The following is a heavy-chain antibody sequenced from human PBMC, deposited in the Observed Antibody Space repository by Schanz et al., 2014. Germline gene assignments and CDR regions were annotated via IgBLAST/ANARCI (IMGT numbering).Heavy chain of an antibody. V-gene: IGHV3-43*01. CDR2: ISWNGGTT. CDR1: GFTFDDYT. J-gene: IGHJ4*02. Sequence: EVQLVESGGIVVRPGGSLRLSCAASGFTFDDYTMHWIRQPPGKGLEWVSLISWNGGTTYYADSVKGRFTISRDNSENTLFLEMNSLRLEDTAVYYCARDDGGGYNQIDYWGQGALVTVSS. CDR3: ARDDGGGYNQIDY. D-gene: IGHD5-12*01.